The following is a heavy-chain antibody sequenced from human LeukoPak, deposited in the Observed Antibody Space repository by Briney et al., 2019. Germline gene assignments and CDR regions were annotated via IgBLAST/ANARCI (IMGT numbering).Heavy chain of an antibody. CDR2: IYPDDSDT. D-gene: IGHD2-15*01. Sequence: GESLKISCKGSGYRFNSYWIGWVRQMPGKGLEWMGIIYPDDSDTRYSPSFQGQVTISADKSISTAYLQWSSLEASDSAMYYCAKHRKDIGFDAWGQGTLVTVSS. CDR1: GYRFNSYW. CDR3: AKHRKDIGFDA. V-gene: IGHV5-51*01. J-gene: IGHJ5*02.